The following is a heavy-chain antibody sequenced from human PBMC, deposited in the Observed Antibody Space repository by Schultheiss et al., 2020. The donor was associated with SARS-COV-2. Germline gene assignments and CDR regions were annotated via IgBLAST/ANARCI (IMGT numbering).Heavy chain of an antibody. J-gene: IGHJ3*01. CDR1: GFTFSSYA. CDR2: ISYDGSNK. V-gene: IGHV3-30*01. D-gene: IGHD2-2*02. CDR3: ARDFRNQLLYRTQRAFDF. Sequence: GGSLRLSCAASGFTFSSYAMHWVRQAPGKGLEWVAVISYDGSNKYYGDSVKGRFTISRDNSKNTLYVQMNSLRAEDTAVYYCARDFRNQLLYRTQRAFDFWGQGTMVTVSS.